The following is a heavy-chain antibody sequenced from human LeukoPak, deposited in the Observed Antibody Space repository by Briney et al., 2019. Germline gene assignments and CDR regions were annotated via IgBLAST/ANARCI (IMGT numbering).Heavy chain of an antibody. CDR3: ARGGRWLQLRGWFDP. D-gene: IGHD5-24*01. Sequence: SETLSLTCAVYGGSFSGYYWSWIRQPPGKGLEWIGEINHSGSTNYNPPLKSRVTISVDTSKNQFSLKLSSVTAADTAVYYCARGGRWLQLRGWFDPWGQGTLVTVSS. CDR1: GGSFSGYY. V-gene: IGHV4-34*01. CDR2: INHSGST. J-gene: IGHJ5*02.